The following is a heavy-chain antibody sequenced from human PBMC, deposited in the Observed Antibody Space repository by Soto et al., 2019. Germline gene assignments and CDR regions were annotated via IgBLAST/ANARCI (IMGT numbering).Heavy chain of an antibody. Sequence: SETLSLTCPVSGGSISSYYWSWIRQPPGKGLEWIGYIYYSGSTNYNPSLKSRLTISVDTSKNQFSLKLSSVTAADTAVYYCARAKEMATPYYFDYWGQGTLVTVSS. CDR2: IYYSGST. J-gene: IGHJ4*02. CDR3: ARAKEMATPYYFDY. CDR1: GGSISSYY. V-gene: IGHV4-59*01. D-gene: IGHD2-15*01.